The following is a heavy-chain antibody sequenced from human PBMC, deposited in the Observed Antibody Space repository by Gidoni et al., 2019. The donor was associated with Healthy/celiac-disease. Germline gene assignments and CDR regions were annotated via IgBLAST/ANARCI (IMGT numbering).Heavy chain of an antibody. CDR2: ISDSGST. CDR3: ARQGSSGSYYLLDV. CDR1: GGSISRSSSY. Sequence: QLQLQESGPGLVKPSETLSLTCTVSGGSISRSSSYWGWIRQPPGKGLEWIGSISDSGSTYYNPSLKSRVTISVDTSKNQFSLKLSSVTAADTAVYYCARQGSSGSYYLLDVWGKGTTVTVSS. J-gene: IGHJ6*04. D-gene: IGHD6-19*01. V-gene: IGHV4-39*01.